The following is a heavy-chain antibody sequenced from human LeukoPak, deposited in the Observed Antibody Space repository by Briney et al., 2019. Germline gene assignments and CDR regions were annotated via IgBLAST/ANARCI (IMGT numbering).Heavy chain of an antibody. Sequence: GGSLRLPCAASGFTFSSYGMSWVRQAPGKGLEWVSAISGSGGSTYYADSVKGRFTISRDNSKNTLYLQMNSLRAEDTAVYYCAKRDYYASRGTDYWGQGTLVTVSS. CDR2: ISGSGGST. J-gene: IGHJ4*02. D-gene: IGHD3-10*01. CDR1: GFTFSSYG. CDR3: AKRDYYASRGTDY. V-gene: IGHV3-23*01.